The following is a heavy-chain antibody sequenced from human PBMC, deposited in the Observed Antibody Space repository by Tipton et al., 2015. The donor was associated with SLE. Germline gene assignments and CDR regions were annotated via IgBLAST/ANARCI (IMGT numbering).Heavy chain of an antibody. Sequence: LRLSCTVYGGSFSGYYWSWIRQPPGKGLEWIGEINHSGSTNYNPSLKSRVTISVDTSKNQFSLKLSSVTAADTAVYYCATGVSPFDYWGQGTLVTVSS. CDR2: INHSGST. V-gene: IGHV4-34*01. J-gene: IGHJ4*02. CDR1: GGSFSGYY. D-gene: IGHD7-27*01. CDR3: ATGVSPFDY.